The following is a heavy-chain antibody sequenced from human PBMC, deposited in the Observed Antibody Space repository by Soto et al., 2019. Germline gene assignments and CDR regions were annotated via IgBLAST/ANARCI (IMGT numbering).Heavy chain of an antibody. CDR1: GGSISSGGYY. D-gene: IGHD6-13*01. V-gene: IGHV4-31*03. J-gene: IGHJ4*02. CDR3: ATLYSSSWYYY. Sequence: PSETLSLTCTVSGGSISSGGYYWSWIRQHPGKGLEWIGYIYYSGSTYYNPSLKSRVTISVDTSKNQFSLKLSSVTAADTAVYYCATLYSSSWYYYWGQGTLVTVSS. CDR2: IYYSGST.